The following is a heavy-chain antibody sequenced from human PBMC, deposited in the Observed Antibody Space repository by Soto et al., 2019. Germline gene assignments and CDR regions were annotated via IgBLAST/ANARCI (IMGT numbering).Heavy chain of an antibody. CDR3: ARVQKYYDILTGTGEY. CDR2: ISAYNGNT. J-gene: IGHJ4*02. V-gene: IGHV1-18*01. D-gene: IGHD3-9*01. CDR1: GYTFTSYG. Sequence: QVQLVQSGAEVKKPGASVKVSCKASGYTFTSYGISWVRQAPGQGLEWMGWISAYNGNTNYAQKLQGRVTMTTDTSTSTAYMELRSRRSDDTAVYYCARVQKYYDILTGTGEYWGQGTLVTVSS.